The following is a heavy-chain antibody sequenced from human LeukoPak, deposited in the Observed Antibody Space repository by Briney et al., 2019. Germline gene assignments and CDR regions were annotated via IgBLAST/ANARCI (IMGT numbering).Heavy chain of an antibody. V-gene: IGHV3-48*01. CDR1: GFTFSSYS. D-gene: IGHD3-16*02. CDR2: ISSSSSTI. J-gene: IGHJ6*02. CDR3: ARESLYDYVWGSYRYLSYYGMDV. Sequence: GGSLRLSCAASGFTFSSYSMNWVRQAPGKGLEWVSYISSSSSTIYYADSVKGRFTISRDNAKNSLYLQMNSLRVEDTAVYYCARESLYDYVWGSYRYLSYYGMDVWGQGTTVTVSS.